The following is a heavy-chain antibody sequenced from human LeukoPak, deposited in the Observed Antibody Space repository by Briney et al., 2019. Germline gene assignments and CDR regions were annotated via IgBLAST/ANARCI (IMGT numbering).Heavy chain of an antibody. D-gene: IGHD3-10*01. CDR1: GFTFSSYW. J-gene: IGHJ4*02. CDR3: AKGPRTVRFGDRHKGMFDY. V-gene: IGHV3-74*01. CDR2: INSDETIS. Sequence: GGSLRLSCAASGFTFSSYWMHWVRQVPNQGLMWVSRINSDETISEYVDSVNGRFTITRDNSKNTLYLQMNSLRAEDTAVYYCAKGPRTVRFGDRHKGMFDYWGQGTLVTVSS.